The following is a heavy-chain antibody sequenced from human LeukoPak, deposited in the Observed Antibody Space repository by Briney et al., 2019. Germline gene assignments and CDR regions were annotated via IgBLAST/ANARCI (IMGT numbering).Heavy chain of an antibody. J-gene: IGHJ4*02. CDR1: GFTFSLHY. Sequence: GGSLRLSCADSGFTFSLHYMDWVRQAPGKGLEWLGRIRDKPNSYTTEYAASVKGRFTISRDDSHNSLYLQMNSLRAEDTAVYYCARRTVTTGHYYFDYWGQGTLVTVSS. D-gene: IGHD4-17*01. V-gene: IGHV3-72*01. CDR3: ARRTVTTGHYYFDY. CDR2: IRDKPNSYTT.